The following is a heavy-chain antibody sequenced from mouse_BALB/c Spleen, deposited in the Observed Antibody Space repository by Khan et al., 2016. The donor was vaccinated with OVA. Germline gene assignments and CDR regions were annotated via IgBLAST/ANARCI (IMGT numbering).Heavy chain of an antibody. CDR3: AREASNLDFSFAY. Sequence: VQLQQSGPDLVKPGASVKMSCKASGYTFTNYVIHWVKQKPGQGLEWIGYINPDNDGIRFNEKFKGKATLTSDKSYSTAYLELSSLTSEDSAVYYCAREASNLDFSFAYWGQGTLFTVSA. J-gene: IGHJ3*01. CDR1: GYTFTNYV. CDR2: INPDNDGI. V-gene: IGHV1S136*01. D-gene: IGHD4-1*01.